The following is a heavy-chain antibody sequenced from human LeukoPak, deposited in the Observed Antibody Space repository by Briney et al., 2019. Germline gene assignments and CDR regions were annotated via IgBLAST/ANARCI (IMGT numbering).Heavy chain of an antibody. J-gene: IGHJ6*02. D-gene: IGHD3-16*01. CDR3: AGGGGLDV. V-gene: IGHV3-7*03. CDR1: GVTFSSYW. CDR2: INHNGNVN. Sequence: GGSLRLSCAASGVTFSSYWMNWARQAPGKGLEWVASINHNGNVNYYVDSVKGRFTISRDNAKNSLYLQMSNLRAEDTAVYFCAGGGGLDVWGQGATVTVSS.